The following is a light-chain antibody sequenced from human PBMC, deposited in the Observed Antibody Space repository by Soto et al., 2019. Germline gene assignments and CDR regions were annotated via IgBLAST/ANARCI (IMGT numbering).Light chain of an antibody. V-gene: IGKV3-15*01. CDR3: QQYNNWPLS. Sequence: EIAMTQSPATLSVSPGERATLSCRASQSVRSNLAWYQKKPGQAPRLLISGASTRATGIPARFSGSGSGTEFTLTISSLQSEDFALYYCQQYNNWPLSFGGGTKVDIK. CDR1: QSVRSN. J-gene: IGKJ4*01. CDR2: GAS.